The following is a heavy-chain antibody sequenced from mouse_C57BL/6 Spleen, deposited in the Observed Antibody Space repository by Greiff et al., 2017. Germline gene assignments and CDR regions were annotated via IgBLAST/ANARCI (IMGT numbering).Heavy chain of an antibody. CDR3: ARRCYGSSYAMDY. J-gene: IGHJ4*01. Sequence: QVQLKQSGAELVLPGASVQLSCKASGYTFTSYWMHWVKQRPGQGLEWIGEIDPSDSYTNYNQKFKGKSTLTVDKSSSTAYMQLSSQTSEDSAVYCVARRCYGSSYAMDYWGQGTSVTVSS. CDR1: GYTFTSYW. CDR2: IDPSDSYT. V-gene: IGHV1-69*01. D-gene: IGHD1-1*01.